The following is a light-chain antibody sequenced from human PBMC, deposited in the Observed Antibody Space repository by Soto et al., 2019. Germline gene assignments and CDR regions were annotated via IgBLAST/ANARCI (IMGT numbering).Light chain of an antibody. J-gene: IGKJ5*01. CDR2: AAS. V-gene: IGKV1-9*01. CDR1: QTIDSY. CDR3: QQLNSYPIT. Sequence: DIDLSQSPRSVGRTVCDRVGISCRASQTIDSYLNWFQQKPGKAPKLLIYAASTLQSGVPSRFSGSGSGTDFTLTISSLQPEDFATYYCQQLNSYPITFGQGTRLEIK.